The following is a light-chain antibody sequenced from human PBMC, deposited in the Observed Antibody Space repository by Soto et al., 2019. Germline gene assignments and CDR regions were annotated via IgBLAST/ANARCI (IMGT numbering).Light chain of an antibody. J-gene: IGKJ2*01. CDR1: QRISSS. V-gene: IGKV1-39*01. Sequence: DIQMTQSPSSLSASVGDRVTITCRASQRISSSFNWYQQKPGKAPKLLIYAASNLQSGVPSRFSGSESGTDFTLTISSLQPEDFATYYCQQSYAFGQGTKLEV. CDR3: QQSYA. CDR2: AAS.